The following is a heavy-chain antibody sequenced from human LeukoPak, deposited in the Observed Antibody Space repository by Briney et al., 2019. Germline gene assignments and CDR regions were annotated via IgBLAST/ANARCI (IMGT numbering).Heavy chain of an antibody. Sequence: PGGSLRLSCAASGFTFSSYSMNWVRQAPGKGLEWVSPISSSSSYIYYADSVKGRFTISRDNAKNSLYLQMNSLRAEDTAVYYCARYDYGDYHDHYGMDVWGKGTTVTVSS. CDR2: ISSSSSYI. V-gene: IGHV3-21*01. D-gene: IGHD4-17*01. CDR3: ARYDYGDYHDHYGMDV. CDR1: GFTFSSYS. J-gene: IGHJ6*04.